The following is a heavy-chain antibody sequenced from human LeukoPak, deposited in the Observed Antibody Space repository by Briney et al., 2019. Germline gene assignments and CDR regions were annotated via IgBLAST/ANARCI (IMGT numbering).Heavy chain of an antibody. CDR3: ARLSGSYWDYFDY. J-gene: IGHJ4*02. Sequence: GESLKISCKGSGYRFTTYWIAWVRQMPGKGLEWMGIIYPGDSDTRYSASFQGQVTISADKSISTAYLQWSSLKASDTAMYYCARLSGSYWDYFDYWGQGTLVTVSS. CDR1: GYRFTTYW. D-gene: IGHD1-26*01. CDR2: IYPGDSDT. V-gene: IGHV5-51*01.